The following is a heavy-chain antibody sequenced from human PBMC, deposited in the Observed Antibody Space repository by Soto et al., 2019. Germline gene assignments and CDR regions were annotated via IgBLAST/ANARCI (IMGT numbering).Heavy chain of an antibody. V-gene: IGHV3-23*01. CDR3: AKLWFGELAPFEY. CDR2: ISGSGGRT. Sequence: EAQLLESGGGLVQPGGSLRLSCAASGFTFSSYAMSWVRQAPGKGLEWVSGISGSGGRTYYAESVRGRFTISRDNSKNTRYRQMNSLRAEDTAVYYCAKLWFGELAPFEYWGQGTLVTVSS. CDR1: GFTFSSYA. D-gene: IGHD3-10*01. J-gene: IGHJ4*02.